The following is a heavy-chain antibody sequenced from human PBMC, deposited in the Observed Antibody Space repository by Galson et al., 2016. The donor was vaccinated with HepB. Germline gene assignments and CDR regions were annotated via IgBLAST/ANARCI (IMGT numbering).Heavy chain of an antibody. V-gene: IGHV5-51*03. CDR2: IFPGDSDT. J-gene: IGHJ4*02. CDR1: GYSFTSYW. Sequence: QSGAEVKKPGESLTISCKASGYSFTSYWIGWVRQMPGKGLEWMGIIFPGDSDTKYSPSFGGLVTISVDRSIHTAYLQWSSLRASDTAIYYCARPPYYDFWSGFGRWGQGTLVTVSS. CDR3: ARPPYYDFWSGFGR. D-gene: IGHD3-3*01.